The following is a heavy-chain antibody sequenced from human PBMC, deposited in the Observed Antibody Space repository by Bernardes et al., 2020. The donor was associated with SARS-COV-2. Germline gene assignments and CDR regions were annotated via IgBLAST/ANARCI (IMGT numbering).Heavy chain of an antibody. CDR1: GFIFSSFS. J-gene: IGHJ6*02. CDR3: ANYDNYYAMDV. D-gene: IGHD3-16*01. CDR2: ISAGGDST. V-gene: IGHV3-21*01. Sequence: GGSLRLSCAASGFIFSSFSMKWVRQAPGKGLEWVSSISAGGDSTTHADSMKGRFTISRDNAKSTLYLQMNSLRAEDTAVYYCANYDNYYAMDVWGQGTTVTVSS.